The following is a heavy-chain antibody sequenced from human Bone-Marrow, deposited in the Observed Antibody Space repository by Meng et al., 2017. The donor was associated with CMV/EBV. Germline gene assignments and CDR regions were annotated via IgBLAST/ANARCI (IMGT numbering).Heavy chain of an antibody. CDR2: INWNGDTT. CDR1: GFTFDDYG. J-gene: IGHJ4*02. D-gene: IGHD5-24*01. Sequence: GESLKISCAASGFTFDDYGMSWVRQAPGKGLEWVSAINWNGDTTGYADSVKGRFTISRDNAKNSLYLQMNSLRAEDTAVYYCVRDYNKAPDWWGQGTLVTVSS. CDR3: VRDYNKAPDW. V-gene: IGHV3-20*04.